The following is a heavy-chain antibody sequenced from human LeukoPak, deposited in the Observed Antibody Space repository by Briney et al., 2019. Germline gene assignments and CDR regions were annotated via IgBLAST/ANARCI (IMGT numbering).Heavy chain of an antibody. CDR1: GGTFSSYA. CDR3: AREVVGATYFDY. CDR2: IIPIFGTA. J-gene: IGHJ4*02. V-gene: IGHV1-69*13. D-gene: IGHD1-26*01. Sequence: SVKVSCKASGGTFSSYAISWVRQAPGQGLEWMGGIIPIFGTANYAQKFQGRVTITGDEATSTAYMELSSLRSEDTAVYYCAREVVGATYFDYWGQGTLVTVSS.